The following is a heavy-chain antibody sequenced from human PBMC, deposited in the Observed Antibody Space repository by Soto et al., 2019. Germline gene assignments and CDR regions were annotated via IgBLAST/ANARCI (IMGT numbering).Heavy chain of an antibody. CDR1: GYSFTSYW. CDR3: AVDPYYYYYGMDV. Sequence: PGESLKISCXGSGYSFTSYWISWVRQMPGKGLEWMGRIDPSDSYTNYSPSFQGHVTISADKSISTAYLQWSSLKASDTAMYYRAVDPYYYYYGMDVWGQGTTVTVSS. CDR2: IDPSDSYT. J-gene: IGHJ6*02. V-gene: IGHV5-10-1*01.